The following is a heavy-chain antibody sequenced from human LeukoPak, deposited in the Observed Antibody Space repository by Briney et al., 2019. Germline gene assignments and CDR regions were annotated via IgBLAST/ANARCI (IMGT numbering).Heavy chain of an antibody. Sequence: ASVKVSCKASGYTFTSYGISWVRQAPGQGLEWMGWISTYDGNTNYAQKLQGRVTMTTDTSTSTAYMELRSLRSDDTAVYYCARDLHRVVVRGVPHYYYYMDVWGKGTTVTISS. V-gene: IGHV1-18*01. D-gene: IGHD3-10*01. CDR2: ISTYDGNT. CDR3: ARDLHRVVVRGVPHYYYYMDV. CDR1: GYTFTSYG. J-gene: IGHJ6*03.